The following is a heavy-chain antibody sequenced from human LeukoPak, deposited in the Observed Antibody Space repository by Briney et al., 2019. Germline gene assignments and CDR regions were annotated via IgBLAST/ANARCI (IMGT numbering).Heavy chain of an antibody. J-gene: IGHJ6*02. V-gene: IGHV4-61*01. Sequence: PSETLSLTCTVSGGSVSSGSYYWSWIRQPPGKGLEWIGYIYYSGSTNYNPSLKSRVTISVDTSKNQFSLKLSSVTAADTAEYYCARVSYYDSSGYSDYYGMDVWGQGTRSPSP. D-gene: IGHD3-22*01. CDR1: GGSVSSGSYY. CDR2: IYYSGST. CDR3: ARVSYYDSSGYSDYYGMDV.